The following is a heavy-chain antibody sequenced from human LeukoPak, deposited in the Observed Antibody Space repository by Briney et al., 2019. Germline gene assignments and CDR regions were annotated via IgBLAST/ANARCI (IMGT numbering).Heavy chain of an antibody. CDR3: ARALRDYGDYPTGYYYYYSMDV. J-gene: IGHJ6*02. Sequence: GASVKVSCKASGYTFTGYYMHWVRQAPGQGLEWMGWINPNSGGTNYAQKFQGWVTMTRDTSISTAYMELSRLRSDDTAVYYCARALRDYGDYPTGYYYYYSMDVWGQGTTVTVSS. D-gene: IGHD4-17*01. CDR2: INPNSGGT. V-gene: IGHV1-2*04. CDR1: GYTFTGYY.